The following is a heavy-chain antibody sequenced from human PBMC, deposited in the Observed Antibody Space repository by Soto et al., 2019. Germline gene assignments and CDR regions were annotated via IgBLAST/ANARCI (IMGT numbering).Heavy chain of an antibody. CDR2: IYYSGST. Sequence: ASETLSLTCTVSGGSISSGGYYWSWIRQHPGKGLEWIGYIYYSGSTYYNPSLKSRVTISVDTSKNQFSLKLSSVTAADTAVYYCERDLKYDPEIAPPYYGMAVWGQGTTVTVSS. D-gene: IGHD3-16*01. CDR1: GGSISSGGYY. CDR3: ERDLKYDPEIAPPYYGMAV. J-gene: IGHJ6*02. V-gene: IGHV4-31*03.